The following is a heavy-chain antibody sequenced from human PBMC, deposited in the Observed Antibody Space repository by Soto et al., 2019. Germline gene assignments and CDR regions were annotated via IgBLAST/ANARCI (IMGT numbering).Heavy chain of an antibody. D-gene: IGHD6-6*01. CDR1: GGSFSSGSYY. CDR3: AREVEYSSSSGYYYYGMDV. Sequence: SETLSLTCTVSGGSFSSGSYYWSWIRQPPGKGLEWIGYIYYSGSTNYNPSLKSRVTISVDTSKNQFSLKLSSVTAADTAVYYCAREVEYSSSSGYYYYGMDVWGQGTTVTVSS. CDR2: IYYSGST. J-gene: IGHJ6*02. V-gene: IGHV4-61*01.